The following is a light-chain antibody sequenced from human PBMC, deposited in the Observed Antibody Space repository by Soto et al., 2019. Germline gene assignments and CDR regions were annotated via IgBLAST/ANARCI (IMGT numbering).Light chain of an antibody. CDR1: ESVRSGY. J-gene: IGKJ1*01. CDR2: GAS. V-gene: IGKV3-20*01. Sequence: EIVLTQSPGTLPLSPGERATLSCRASESVRSGYIAWYQLKPGQAPRLRMYGASSTPTGIPDRFSGSGSETDFNLPLYRQEPEDFAVYYGEEYGGSPQTFGRGTKVEI. CDR3: EEYGGSPQT.